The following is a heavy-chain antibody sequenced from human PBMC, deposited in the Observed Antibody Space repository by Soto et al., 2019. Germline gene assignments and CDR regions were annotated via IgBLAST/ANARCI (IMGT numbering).Heavy chain of an antibody. J-gene: IGHJ4*02. D-gene: IGHD3-16*02. CDR2: INAGNGNT. CDR1: GYTFTSYA. V-gene: IGHV1-3*01. CDR3: ATDRVTFGGVIVRLGWGNFDY. Sequence: ASVNVSCKASGYTFTSYAMHWVRQAPGQRLEWMGWINAGNGNTKYSQKFQGRVTITRDTSASTAYMELSSLRSEDTAVYYCATDRVTFGGVIVRLGWGNFDYWGQGTLVTXSS.